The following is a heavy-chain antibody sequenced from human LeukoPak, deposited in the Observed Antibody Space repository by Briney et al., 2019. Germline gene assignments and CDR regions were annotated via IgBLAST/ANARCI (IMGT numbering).Heavy chain of an antibody. Sequence: PGGSLRLSCAASGFTFSSYSMTWVRQAPGKGLEWVSSISSSSSYIYYADSVKGRFTISRDNAKNSLYLQMNSLRAEDTAVYYCARDLPYCSSTSCYTIDYFDYWGQGTLVTVSS. CDR1: GFTFSSYS. CDR2: ISSSSSYI. J-gene: IGHJ4*02. V-gene: IGHV3-21*01. D-gene: IGHD2-2*02. CDR3: ARDLPYCSSTSCYTIDYFDY.